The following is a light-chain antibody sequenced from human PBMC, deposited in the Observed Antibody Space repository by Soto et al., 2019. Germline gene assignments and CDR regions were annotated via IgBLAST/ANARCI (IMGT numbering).Light chain of an antibody. CDR3: SSYAGGNNFV. CDR1: SNDVGYYDY. Sequence: SALTQPPSASGSPGQSVTISCTGTSNDVGYYDYVSWYQQYPGKAPKLMIYEVNKRPSGVPDRFSGSKSGNTAFLTVSGLRAEDEAEYHCSSYAGGNNFVFGSGTKLTVL. CDR2: EVN. J-gene: IGLJ1*01. V-gene: IGLV2-8*01.